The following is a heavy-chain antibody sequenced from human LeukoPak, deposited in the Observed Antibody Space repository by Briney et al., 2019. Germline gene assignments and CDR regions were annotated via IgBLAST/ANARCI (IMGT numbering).Heavy chain of an antibody. CDR1: EIAFSRYW. J-gene: IGHJ4*02. D-gene: IGHD3-10*01. V-gene: IGHV3-7*01. CDR3: AKVAYYYGSGSYYSN. CDR2: IKEDGSEI. Sequence: GGSLRLSCAASEIAFSRYWMTWVRQAPGRGLEWVANIKEDGSEIYYADSVKGRFTISRDNAKISLYLQISSLRPEDTAVYYCAKVAYYYGSGSYYSNWGQGTLVTVSS.